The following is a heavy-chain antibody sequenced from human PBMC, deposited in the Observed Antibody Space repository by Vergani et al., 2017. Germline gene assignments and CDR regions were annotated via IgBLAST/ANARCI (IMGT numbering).Heavy chain of an antibody. V-gene: IGHV3-23*01. CDR2: ISGSDGST. CDR3: AKGCSTTTCYIDIY. CDR1: GFTFSSYA. J-gene: IGHJ4*02. Sequence: EVQLLESGGGLVQPGGSLRLSCAASGFTFSSYAMSWVRQAPGKGLEWGSAISGSDGSTYYADSVKGRFTISRDNSKNTLYLQMNSLRAEDTAVYYCAKGCSTTTCYIDIYWGQGTLVTVSS. D-gene: IGHD2-2*02.